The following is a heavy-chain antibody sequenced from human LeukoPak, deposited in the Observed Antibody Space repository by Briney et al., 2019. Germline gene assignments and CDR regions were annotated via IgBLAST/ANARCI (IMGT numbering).Heavy chain of an antibody. CDR1: GFTFSSYW. V-gene: IGHV3-23*01. J-gene: IGHJ6*02. Sequence: GGSLRLSCAASGFTFSSYWMSWVRQAPGKGLEWVSGIIACGGSTYYADSVKGRFTISRDNSKNTLYLQMNSLRAEDTAVYYCAKDYYGGDSHYYGMDVWGQGTTVTVSS. CDR3: AKDYYGGDSHYYGMDV. D-gene: IGHD4-23*01. CDR2: IIACGGST.